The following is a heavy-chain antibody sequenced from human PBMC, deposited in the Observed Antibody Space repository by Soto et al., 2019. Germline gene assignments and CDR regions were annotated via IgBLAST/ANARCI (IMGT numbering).Heavy chain of an antibody. CDR1: GLTFGSYA. D-gene: IGHD1-7*01. J-gene: IGHJ3*02. CDR3: ASDGAWGSWNSGGDAFDI. CDR2: INPICGTA. Sequence: SVKVSCKASGLTFGSYAICCVRQAPGQGLEWMGIINPICGTANYAQKFQGRVTMTRDKSTSTVYMELSRLRSEDTAVYYRASDGAWGSWNSGGDAFDIWGQGTMVTVSS. V-gene: IGHV1-69*05.